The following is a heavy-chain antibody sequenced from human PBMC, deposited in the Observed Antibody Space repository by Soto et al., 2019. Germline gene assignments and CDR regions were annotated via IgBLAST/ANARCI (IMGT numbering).Heavy chain of an antibody. CDR1: TGSFKNYY. V-gene: IGHV4-34*01. Sequence: QAQLEQWGAGLLKPSETLSLTCAVYTGSFKNYYWTWIRQLPGKGLEWIGEINHSGSTKYNPSLKRRGAMSVDTSKNQFSLKLRSVTAADTAVYSCARGTREGWFFDLWGRGTLVAVSS. CDR3: ARGTREGWFFDL. J-gene: IGHJ2*01. CDR2: INHSGST.